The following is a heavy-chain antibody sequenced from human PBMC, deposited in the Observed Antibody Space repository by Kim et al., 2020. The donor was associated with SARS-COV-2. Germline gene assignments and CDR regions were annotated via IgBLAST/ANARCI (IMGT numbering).Heavy chain of an antibody. CDR1: GYAFSTYA. CDR3: ARTSLGPHFDY. V-gene: IGHV7-4-1*02. Sequence: ASVKVSCKASGYAFSTYAMNWVRQAPGQGLNGMAGINTNIGNPTYVKGFTGRFVFSLHTSVSTTNLQISSLKAEDTPVYYCARTSLGPHFDYWGQGTLVTVSS. CDR2: INTNIGNP. J-gene: IGHJ4*02.